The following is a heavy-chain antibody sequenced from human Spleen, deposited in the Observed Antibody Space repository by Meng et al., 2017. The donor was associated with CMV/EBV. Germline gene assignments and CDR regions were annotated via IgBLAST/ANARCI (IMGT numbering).Heavy chain of an antibody. CDR2: ISDAGTAT. CDR3: AKRGLWNGYRAHDY. D-gene: IGHD3-3*01. CDR1: GFSFRTFA. Sequence: GESLKISCAASGFSFRTFAMTWVRQAPGEGLEWVSIISDAGTATQYADSVKGRFTISRDNSKNTVYLQMSSLRADDTAVYYCAKRGLWNGYRAHDYWGRGALVTVSS. J-gene: IGHJ4*02. V-gene: IGHV3-23*01.